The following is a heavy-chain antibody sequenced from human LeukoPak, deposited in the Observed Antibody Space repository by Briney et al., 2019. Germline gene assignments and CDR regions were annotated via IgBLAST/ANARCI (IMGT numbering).Heavy chain of an antibody. Sequence: GGSLRLSCAASGFMFSSYAMSWVRQAPGKGLEWVSAISGSGGSTYYADSVKGRFTISRDNAKNSLYLQMNSLRAEDTAVYYCARSRDGYDGDFDYWGQGTLVTVSS. J-gene: IGHJ4*02. CDR3: ARSRDGYDGDFDY. CDR1: GFMFSSYA. D-gene: IGHD5-24*01. CDR2: ISGSGGST. V-gene: IGHV3-23*01.